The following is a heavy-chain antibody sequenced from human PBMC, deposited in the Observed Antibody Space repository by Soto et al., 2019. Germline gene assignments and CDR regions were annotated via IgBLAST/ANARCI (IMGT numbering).Heavy chain of an antibody. J-gene: IGHJ3*02. CDR1: GGTFSSYA. V-gene: IGHV1-69*01. CDR2: IIPIFGTA. Sequence: QVQLVQSGAEVKKPGSSVKVSCKASGGTFSSYAISWVRQAPGQGLEWMGGIIPIFGTAKYAQKFQGKVTITADESTSTAYLELSNLRSEDTAVYYCARGTARLEAPPKWLRERQDAFDIWGQGTMVTVSS. CDR3: ARGTARLEAPPKWLRERQDAFDI. D-gene: IGHD6-19*01.